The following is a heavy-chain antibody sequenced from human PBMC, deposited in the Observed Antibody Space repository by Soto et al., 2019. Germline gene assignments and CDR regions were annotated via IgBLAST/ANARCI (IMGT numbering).Heavy chain of an antibody. J-gene: IGHJ6*02. CDR3: ARGSGDTIFGVVIRLGCMDV. V-gene: IGHV1-8*01. Sequence: QVQRVQSGAEVKKPGASVKVSCKASGYTFTSYDINWVRQATGQGLEWMGWMNPNSGNTGYAQKFQGRVTMTRNTSESTAYMELSCLRSEDTAVYYCARGSGDTIFGVVIRLGCMDVWGQGTTVTVSS. CDR1: GYTFTSYD. D-gene: IGHD3-3*01. CDR2: MNPNSGNT.